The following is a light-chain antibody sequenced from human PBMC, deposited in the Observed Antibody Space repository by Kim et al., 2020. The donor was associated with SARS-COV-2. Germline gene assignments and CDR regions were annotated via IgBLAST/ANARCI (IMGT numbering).Light chain of an antibody. V-gene: IGKV3-20*01. CDR2: DAS. J-gene: IGKJ1*01. CDR3: HQYVDSPWT. CDR1: QSISSNY. Sequence: SPGERAPPSCRASQSISSNYLAWYQQKPGQAPRLLIYDASRRATGIPDRFSGSGSGTDFTLIISRLEPEDSAVYYCHQYVDSPWTFGQGTKVDIK.